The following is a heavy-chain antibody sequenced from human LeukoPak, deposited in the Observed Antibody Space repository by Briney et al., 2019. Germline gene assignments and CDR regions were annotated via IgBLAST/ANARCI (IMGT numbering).Heavy chain of an antibody. V-gene: IGHV4-34*01. CDR3: ARFRSSWFDP. D-gene: IGHD3-10*01. J-gene: IGHJ5*02. CDR1: GGSFSGYY. CDR2: INHSGST. Sequence: SETLSLTCAVYGGSFSGYYWSWIRQPPGKGLEWIGEINHSGSTNYNPSLKSRVTISVDTSKNQFSLKLSSVTAADTAVYYCARFRSSWFDPWGQETLVTVSS.